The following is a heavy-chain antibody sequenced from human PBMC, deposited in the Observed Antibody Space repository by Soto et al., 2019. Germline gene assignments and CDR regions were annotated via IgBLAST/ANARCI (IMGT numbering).Heavy chain of an antibody. CDR1: GFTFSSYA. Sequence: QVQLVESGGGVVQPGRSLRLSCAASGFTFSSYAMHWVRQAPGKGLEWVAVISYDGSNKYYADSVKGRFTISRDNSKNTLYLQMNSLRAEDTAVYYCARDEARGFDYWGQGTLVTVSS. CDR3: ARDEARGFDY. J-gene: IGHJ4*02. CDR2: ISYDGSNK. V-gene: IGHV3-30-3*01.